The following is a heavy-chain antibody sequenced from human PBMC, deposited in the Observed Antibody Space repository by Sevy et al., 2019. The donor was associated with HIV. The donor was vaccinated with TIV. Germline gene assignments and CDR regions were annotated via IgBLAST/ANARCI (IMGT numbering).Heavy chain of an antibody. CDR1: GFTFSSYA. V-gene: IGHV3-30*04. J-gene: IGHJ4*02. CDR3: ARDRTVVATDDYYFDY. Sequence: GGSLRLSCAASGFTFSSYAMHWVRQAPGKGLEWVAVISYDGSNKYYADSVNGRVTISRDNSKNTLYLQMNSLRAEDTAVYYCARDRTVVATDDYYFDYWGQGTLVTVSS. CDR2: ISYDGSNK. D-gene: IGHD5-12*01.